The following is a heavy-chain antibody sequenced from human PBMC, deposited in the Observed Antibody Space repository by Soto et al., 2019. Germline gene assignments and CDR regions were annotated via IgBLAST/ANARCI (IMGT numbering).Heavy chain of an antibody. CDR2: MNPNSGNT. CDR3: ASRYRTYYDFWCGNSRSYYYYGMDV. Sequence: ASVKVSCKASGYTFTSYDINWVRQATGQGLEWMGWMNPNSGNTGYAQKFQGRVTMTRNTSISTAYMELSSLRSEDTAVYYCASRYRTYYDFWCGNSRSYYYYGMDVWGQRTKVTVSS. D-gene: IGHD3-3*01. CDR1: GYTFTSYD. J-gene: IGHJ6*02. V-gene: IGHV1-8*01.